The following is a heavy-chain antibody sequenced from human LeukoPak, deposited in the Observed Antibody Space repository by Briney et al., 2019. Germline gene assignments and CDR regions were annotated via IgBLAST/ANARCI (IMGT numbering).Heavy chain of an antibody. V-gene: IGHV1-2*02. CDR3: ATIPSAQREGY. CDR2: INPNSGGT. J-gene: IGHJ4*02. CDR1: GYTFTGYY. D-gene: IGHD1-14*01. Sequence: GESLKVSCKASGYTFTGYYMHWVRQAPGQGLEWMGWINPNSGGTNYAQKFQGRVTMTEDASTDTAYMELSSLRSEDTAVYYCATIPSAQREGYWGQGTLVTVSS.